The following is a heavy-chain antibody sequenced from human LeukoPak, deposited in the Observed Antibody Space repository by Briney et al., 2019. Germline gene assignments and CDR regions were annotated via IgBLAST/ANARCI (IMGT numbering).Heavy chain of an antibody. CDR1: GGFISSYY. Sequence: KPSETLSLTCTVSGGFISSYYWSLIRQPPGKGLEWIGYISYSGTTKYNPSLKSRVTMSVDTSKFQFSLKLSSVTAADTAVYYCARARGYYFDYWGQGTLVTVSS. J-gene: IGHJ4*02. CDR2: ISYSGTT. D-gene: IGHD5-12*01. CDR3: ARARGYYFDY. V-gene: IGHV4-59*01.